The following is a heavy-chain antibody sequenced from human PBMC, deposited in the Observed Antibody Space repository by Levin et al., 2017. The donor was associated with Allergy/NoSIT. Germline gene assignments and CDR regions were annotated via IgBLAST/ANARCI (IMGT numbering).Heavy chain of an antibody. CDR3: AREGDQPYMSPHYFDS. D-gene: IGHD3-16*01. CDR2: ISTSSSYK. Sequence: GESLKISCATSGFSFSTYSMNWVRQAPGKGLEWVSSISTSSSYKYYADSVKGRFTISRDNAKNSLYLQMNSLRAEDTAVYYCAREGDQPYMSPHYFDSWGQGTLVTVSS. CDR1: GFSFSTYS. J-gene: IGHJ4*02. V-gene: IGHV3-21*01.